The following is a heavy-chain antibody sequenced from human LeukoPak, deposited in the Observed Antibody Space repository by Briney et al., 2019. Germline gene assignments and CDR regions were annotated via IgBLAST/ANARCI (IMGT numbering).Heavy chain of an antibody. J-gene: IGHJ6*03. Sequence: ASVKVSCKTSGYTFTEYYIHWVRQAPGQGLEWMGLINPSGGSTNYAQKFQGRVTMTRDTSTSTVYMELSSLRSEDTAVYYCARGPSITMVRGGQWYYYMDVWGKGTTVTISS. CDR3: ARGPSITMVRGGQWYYYMDV. V-gene: IGHV1-46*01. CDR1: GYTFTEYY. D-gene: IGHD3-10*01. CDR2: INPSGGST.